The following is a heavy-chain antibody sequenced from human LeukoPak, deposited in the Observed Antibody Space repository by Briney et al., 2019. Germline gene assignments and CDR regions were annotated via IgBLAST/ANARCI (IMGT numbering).Heavy chain of an antibody. CDR3: AKDGPRDTTGTTDWFDP. D-gene: IGHD1-1*01. J-gene: IGHJ5*02. CDR2: ISYDGSNK. V-gene: IGHV3-30*18. Sequence: GRSLRLSCAASGFTFSSYGMHWVRQAPGKGLEWVAVISYDGSNKYYADSVKGRFTISRDNSKNTLYLQMNSLRAEDTAVYYCAKDGPRDTTGTTDWFDPWGQGTLVTVSS. CDR1: GFTFSSYG.